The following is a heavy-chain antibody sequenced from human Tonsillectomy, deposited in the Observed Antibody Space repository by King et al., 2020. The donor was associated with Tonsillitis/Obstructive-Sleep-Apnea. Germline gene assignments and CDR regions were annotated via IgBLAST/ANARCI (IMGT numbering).Heavy chain of an antibody. J-gene: IGHJ4*02. CDR3: ARELGRSSGAHFDY. V-gene: IGHV3-30*04. Sequence: VQLVESGGGVVQPGRSLRLSCAASGFTFSSYAMHWVRQAPGKGLEWVAVISYDGSKKYYADSVKGRFTISRDNSKNTLYLQMNSLRAEDTAVYYCARELGRSSGAHFDYCGQGTLVTVSS. CDR1: GFTFSSYA. CDR2: ISYDGSKK. D-gene: IGHD3-22*01.